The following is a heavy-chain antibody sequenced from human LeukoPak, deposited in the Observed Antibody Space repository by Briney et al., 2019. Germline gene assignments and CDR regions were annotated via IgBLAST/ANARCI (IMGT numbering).Heavy chain of an antibody. CDR3: ARDLDP. Sequence: SQTLSLTCTVSGGSISSGSYYWSWIRQPAGKGLEWIGRIYTSGSTNYNPSPKSRVTISVDTSKNQFSLKLSSVTAADTAVYYCARDLDPWGQGTLVTVSS. V-gene: IGHV4-61*02. CDR2: IYTSGST. J-gene: IGHJ5*02. CDR1: GGSISSGSYY.